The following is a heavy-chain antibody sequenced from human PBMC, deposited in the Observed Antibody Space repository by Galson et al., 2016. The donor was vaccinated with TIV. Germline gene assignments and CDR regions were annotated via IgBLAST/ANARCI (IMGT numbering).Heavy chain of an antibody. CDR2: ISSDGSST. V-gene: IGHV3-74*01. J-gene: IGHJ6*02. CDR3: IRDEPSYNYVLDV. Sequence: SLRLSCAASGFTFSRYYMHWVRQAPGKGLVWVSRISSDGSSTLYADPVKGRFTISRDNAKNTLYLQMSSLRAEDTALYYCIRDEPSYNYVLDVWGQGTTVTVSS. D-gene: IGHD1-14*01. CDR1: GFTFSRYY.